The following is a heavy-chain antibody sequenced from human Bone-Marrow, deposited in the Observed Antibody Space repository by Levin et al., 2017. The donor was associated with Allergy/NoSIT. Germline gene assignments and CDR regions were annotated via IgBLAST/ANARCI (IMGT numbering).Heavy chain of an antibody. D-gene: IGHD6-13*01. Sequence: ASVKVSCKASGYTFTSYDINWVRQATGQGLEWMGWMNPNSGNTGYAQKFQGRVTMTRNTSISTAYMELSSLRSEDTAVYYCARIRSGYSSRYFDYWGQGTLVTVSS. CDR3: ARIRSGYSSRYFDY. J-gene: IGHJ4*02. V-gene: IGHV1-8*01. CDR2: MNPNSGNT. CDR1: GYTFTSYD.